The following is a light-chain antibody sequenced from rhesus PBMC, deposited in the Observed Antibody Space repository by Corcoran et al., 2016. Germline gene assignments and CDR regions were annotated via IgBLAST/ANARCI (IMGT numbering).Light chain of an antibody. CDR2: YAT. J-gene: IGKJ1*01. Sequence: DIQMTQSPSSVSASVGDRVTITCRASQGISSYLAWYQQKPGKAPKLLIYYATNLQSGVPSRFSGIGSWTEFTLTISSLQPEDFATYYCQQYNNLPRTFGQGTKVEIK. V-gene: IGKV1-25*02. CDR1: QGISSY. CDR3: QQYNNLPRT.